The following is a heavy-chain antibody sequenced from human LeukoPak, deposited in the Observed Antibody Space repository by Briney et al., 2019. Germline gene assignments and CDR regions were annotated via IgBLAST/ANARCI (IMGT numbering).Heavy chain of an antibody. CDR1: GVTVSSNC. D-gene: IGHD1-26*01. J-gene: IGHJ4*02. V-gene: IGHV3-66*02. CDR2: IYSGGPT. CDR3: ARGRWELESYYFDY. Sequence: EGSLRLSCAISGVTVSSNCMSWVRQAPGKGLEWVAVIYSGGPTFYGDSVKGRFTISRENSKNTVYLQMNSLRTEDTAVYYCARGRWELESYYFDYWGQGTLVTVSS.